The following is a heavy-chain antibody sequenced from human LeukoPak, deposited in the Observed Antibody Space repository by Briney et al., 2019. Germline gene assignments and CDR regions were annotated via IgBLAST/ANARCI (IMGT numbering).Heavy chain of an antibody. CDR1: GVTFSSYW. D-gene: IGHD6-13*01. CDR3: TTDPGAAAGTAYYYYMDV. J-gene: IGHJ6*03. Sequence: GGSLRLSCAASGVTFSSYWISWVRQAPGKGLEWVVRIKSKTDGGTTDYAAPVKGRFTISRDDSKNTLYLQMNSLKTEDTAVYYCTTDPGAAAGTAYYYYMDVWGKGTTVTVSS. V-gene: IGHV3-15*01. CDR2: IKSKTDGGTT.